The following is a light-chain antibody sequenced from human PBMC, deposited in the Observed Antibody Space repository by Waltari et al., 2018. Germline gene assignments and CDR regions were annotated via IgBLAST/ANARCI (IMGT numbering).Light chain of an antibody. CDR2: DAS. Sequence: SCRASQSVSRTLAWYQQKPGQAPRLLIYDASTWATGIPDRFSGSGSGTDFSLTISRLEPEDFAVYYCQKYGTLPATFGQGTKVQTK. CDR1: QSVSRT. J-gene: IGKJ1*01. CDR3: QKYGTLPAT. V-gene: IGKV3-20*01.